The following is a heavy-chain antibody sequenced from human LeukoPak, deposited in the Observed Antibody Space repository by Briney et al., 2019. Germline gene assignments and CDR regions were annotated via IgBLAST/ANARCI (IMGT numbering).Heavy chain of an antibody. Sequence: PSASVKVSCKASGYTFTGYYIHWVRQAPGQGLEWMGWINPDSGGTNYAQKFQGRVTMTRDTSISTAYMELNSLTSDDTAVYYCARDDDYGSGTYMDVWGKGTTVTVSS. CDR3: ARDDDYGSGTYMDV. V-gene: IGHV1-2*02. D-gene: IGHD3-10*01. CDR1: GYTFTGYY. J-gene: IGHJ6*03. CDR2: INPDSGGT.